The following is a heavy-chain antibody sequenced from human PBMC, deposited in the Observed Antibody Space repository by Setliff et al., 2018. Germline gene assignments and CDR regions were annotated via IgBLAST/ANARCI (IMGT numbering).Heavy chain of an antibody. V-gene: IGHV1-18*01. CDR3: SRLVRYCSRTTCQTASGAEL. D-gene: IGHD2-2*01. CDR1: GYTFTGSL. Sequence: WASVKVSCKTSGYTFTGSLISWVRQAPGQGLEWMGWISVYSGNTNYAQKLQGRVTMTTDASTNTAYMELRGLTSDDTAVYYCSRLVRYCSRTTCQTASGAELWGQGTLVTVSS. CDR2: ISVYSGNT. J-gene: IGHJ4*02.